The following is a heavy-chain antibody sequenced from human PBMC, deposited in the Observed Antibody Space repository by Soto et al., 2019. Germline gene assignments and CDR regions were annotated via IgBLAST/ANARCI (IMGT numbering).Heavy chain of an antibody. Sequence: GGSLRLSCAASGFSFSSYGMHWVRQAPGKGLEWVAFIWYDGSDKYYADSVKGRFTISRDNSKNTLYLQMNSLRAEDTAVYYCEREGGGWYQSRAFDIGGKGKMVTV. V-gene: IGHV3-33*01. CDR1: GFSFSSYG. D-gene: IGHD6-19*01. CDR2: IWYDGSDK. J-gene: IGHJ3*02. CDR3: EREGGGWYQSRAFDI.